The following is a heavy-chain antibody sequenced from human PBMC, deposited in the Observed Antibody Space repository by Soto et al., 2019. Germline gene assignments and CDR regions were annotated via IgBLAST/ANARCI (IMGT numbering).Heavy chain of an antibody. CDR1: GFTFSSYA. CDR3: ARDGKSYYDSSGSTQHSFDY. D-gene: IGHD3-22*01. Sequence: GGSLRLSWAASGFTFSSYAMHWIRQAPGKGLEWVAVISYDGSNKYYADSVKGRFTISRDNSKNTLYLQMNSLRAEDTAVYYCARDGKSYYDSSGSTQHSFDYWGQGTLVTVS. CDR2: ISYDGSNK. J-gene: IGHJ4*02. V-gene: IGHV3-30-3*01.